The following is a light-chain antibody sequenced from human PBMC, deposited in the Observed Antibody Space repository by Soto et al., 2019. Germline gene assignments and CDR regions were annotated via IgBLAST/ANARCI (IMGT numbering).Light chain of an antibody. CDR1: QSISPW. V-gene: IGKV1-5*01. J-gene: IGKJ1*01. CDR3: QQYSTSAT. CDR2: GAS. Sequence: DIQMTQSPSTLSASVGDRVTIACRASQSISPWLAWYQQKPGKAPKLLIYGASSLEGGVPSRFSGSGSGTDCTLTISSLQPDDFATYYCQQYSTSATFGQGTKVEIK.